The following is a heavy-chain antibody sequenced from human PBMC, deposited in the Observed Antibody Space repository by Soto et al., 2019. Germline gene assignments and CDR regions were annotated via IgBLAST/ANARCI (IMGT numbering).Heavy chain of an antibody. D-gene: IGHD6-13*01. CDR2: FDPEDGET. Sequence: ASVKVSCKVSGYTLTELSMHWVRQAPGKGLEWMGGFDPEDGETIYAQKFQGRVTMTEDTSTDTAYMELSSLRSEDTAVYYCATRGGSSWSGGYMDVWGKGTTVTVSS. CDR3: ATRGGSSWSGGYMDV. V-gene: IGHV1-24*01. CDR1: GYTLTELS. J-gene: IGHJ6*03.